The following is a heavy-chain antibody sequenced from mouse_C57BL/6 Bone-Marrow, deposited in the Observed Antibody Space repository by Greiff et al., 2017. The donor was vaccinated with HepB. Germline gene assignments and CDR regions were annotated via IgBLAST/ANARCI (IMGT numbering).Heavy chain of an antibody. CDR3: ARRGYDYGAWFAY. CDR1: VYTFTSYD. CDR2: IYPRDGST. D-gene: IGHD2-4*01. Sequence: VQLQQSGPELVKPGASVKLSCKASVYTFTSYDINWVKQRPGQGLEWIGWIYPRDGSTKYNEKFKGKATLTVDTSSSTAYMELHSLTSEDSAVYFCARRGYDYGAWFAYWGQGTLVTVSA. J-gene: IGHJ3*01. V-gene: IGHV1-85*01.